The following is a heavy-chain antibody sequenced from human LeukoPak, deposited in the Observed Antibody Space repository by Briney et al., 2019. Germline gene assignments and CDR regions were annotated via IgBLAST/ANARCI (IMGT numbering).Heavy chain of an antibody. D-gene: IGHD6-13*01. Sequence: GRSLRLSCAASGFTFSSSALHWVRQAPGKGLEWVAVISYDGSNKYYADSVKGRFTISRDNSKNTLSLQMNSLRAEDTAVYYCARVRTAWYEGTFDYWGQGTLVIVSS. CDR3: ARVRTAWYEGTFDY. CDR2: ISYDGSNK. CDR1: GFTFSSSA. V-gene: IGHV3-30-3*01. J-gene: IGHJ4*02.